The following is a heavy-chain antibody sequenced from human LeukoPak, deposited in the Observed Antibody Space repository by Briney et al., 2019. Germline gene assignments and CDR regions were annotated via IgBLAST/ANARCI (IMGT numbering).Heavy chain of an antibody. CDR2: IYYSGST. V-gene: IGHV4-30-4*08. CDR3: ARDTQFRETSVVTSSGRRVHAFDI. D-gene: IGHD4-23*01. J-gene: IGHJ3*02. Sequence: SETLSLTCTVSGGSISSGGYYWSWIRQHPGKGLEWIGYIYYSGSTYYNPSLKSRVTISVDTSKNQFSLKLSSVTAADTAVYYCARDTQFRETSVVTSSGRRVHAFDIWGQGTMVTVSS. CDR1: GGSISSGGYY.